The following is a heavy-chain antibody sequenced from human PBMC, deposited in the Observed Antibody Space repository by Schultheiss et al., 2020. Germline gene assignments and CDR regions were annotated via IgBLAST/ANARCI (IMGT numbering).Heavy chain of an antibody. D-gene: IGHD5-18*01. CDR3: ARRAGYSSAYAIDF. CDR2: VYYSGST. J-gene: IGHJ4*02. CDR1: GGSISSSSYY. V-gene: IGHV4-39*01. Sequence: SETLSLTCTVSGGSISSSSYYWGWIRQPPGKGLEWIGNVYYSGSTYYNPSLKSRVTISVDTSKNQFSLKLRSVTAPDTAVYYCARRAGYSSAYAIDFWGPGILVTVSS.